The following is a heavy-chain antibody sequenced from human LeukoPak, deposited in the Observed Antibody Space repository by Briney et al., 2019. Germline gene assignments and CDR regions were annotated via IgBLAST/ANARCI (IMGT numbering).Heavy chain of an antibody. CDR2: IKQDGSEK. Sequence: PGGSLRLSCAASQFTFSSYWMSWVRQAPGKGLEWVANIKQDGSEKYYVDSVRGRFTISRDNAKNSLYLQMNSLRAEDTAVYYCARDYVVVVPAAHDYWGQGTLVTVSS. J-gene: IGHJ4*02. D-gene: IGHD2-2*01. CDR3: ARDYVVVVPAAHDY. V-gene: IGHV3-7*01. CDR1: QFTFSSYW.